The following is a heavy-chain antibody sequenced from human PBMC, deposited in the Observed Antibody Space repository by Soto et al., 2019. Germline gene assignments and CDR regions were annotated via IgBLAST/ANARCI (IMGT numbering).Heavy chain of an antibody. J-gene: IGHJ4*02. V-gene: IGHV1-2*04. CDR1: RYTFTGYY. CDR2: INPNSGGT. CDR3: ATLYCSGGSCYFDY. D-gene: IGHD2-15*01. Sequence: ASVKVSCKASRYTFTGYYMHWARHAPGQGLEWMGWINPNSGGTNYAQKFQGWVTMTRDTSISTAYMELSRLRSDDTAVYYCATLYCSGGSCYFDYWVQGTLVTVSS.